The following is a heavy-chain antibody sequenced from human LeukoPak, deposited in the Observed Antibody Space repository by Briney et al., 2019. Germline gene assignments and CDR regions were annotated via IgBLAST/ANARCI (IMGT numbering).Heavy chain of an antibody. CDR1: GFAFSSHG. CDR3: GKDLGSSARYLDRVDY. D-gene: IGHD2-2*01. Sequence: GGSLRLSCGASGFAFSSHGMHWVRQAPGKGLEWLTIIWYDGSEKYYADSVKGRFTVSKDNSKNTVYLQMNSLRAEDTAVYYCGKDLGSSARYLDRVDYWGQGTLVTVSS. CDR2: IWYDGSEK. J-gene: IGHJ4*02. V-gene: IGHV3-33*06.